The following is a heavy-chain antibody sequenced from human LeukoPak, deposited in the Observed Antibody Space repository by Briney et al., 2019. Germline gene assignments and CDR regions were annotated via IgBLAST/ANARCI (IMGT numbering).Heavy chain of an antibody. CDR3: ARAAAAGAFDI. D-gene: IGHD6-13*01. CDR1: GFTFSSYA. V-gene: IGHV3-30-3*01. CDR2: ISYDGSNK. Sequence: GGSLRLSCAASGFTFSSYAMHWVRQAPGKGLEWVAVISYDGSNKYYADSVKGRFTISRDNSKNTLYLQMNSLRAEDTAVYYCARAAAAGAFDIWGQGTMVTVSS. J-gene: IGHJ3*02.